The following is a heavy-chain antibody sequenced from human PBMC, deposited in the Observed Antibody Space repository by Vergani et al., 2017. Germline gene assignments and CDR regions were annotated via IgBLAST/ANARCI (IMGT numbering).Heavy chain of an antibody. D-gene: IGHD2-15*01. CDR2: IWYDGSNK. V-gene: IGHV3-33*08. CDR1: GFALNRHA. J-gene: IGHJ4*02. CDR3: ARLACDTTPDLQGGYDC. Sequence: QVQLVESGGGVVQPGTSLRLSCVVSGFALNRHAMYWVRQAPGKGLEWVVGIWYDGSNKYYADSVKGRFTISRDNSKNMLYLKMNSLRAEDTAVYYCARLACDTTPDLQGGYDCWGQGTLVSVSS.